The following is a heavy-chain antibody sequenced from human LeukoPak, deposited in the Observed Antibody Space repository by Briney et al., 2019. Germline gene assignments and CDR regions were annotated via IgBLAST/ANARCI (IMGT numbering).Heavy chain of an antibody. V-gene: IGHV3-7*03. CDR3: AKDEVWGSYPLDS. J-gene: IGHJ4*02. D-gene: IGHD3-16*02. CDR2: IRQDGGAK. Sequence: PGGSLRLSCEVSGFTFSSYSMSWVRQAPGEGLEWVANIRQDGGAKNYVDSVKGRFTISRDNSKNTLYLQMNSLRAEDAAVYYCAKDEVWGSYPLDSWGQGTLVTVSS. CDR1: GFTFSSYS.